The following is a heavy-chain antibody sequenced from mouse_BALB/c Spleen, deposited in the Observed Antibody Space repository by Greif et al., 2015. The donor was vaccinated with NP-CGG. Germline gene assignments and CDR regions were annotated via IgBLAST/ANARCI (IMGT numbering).Heavy chain of an antibody. V-gene: IGHV5-12-2*01. CDR3: ARHYGAMDY. CDR2: ISNGGGST. D-gene: IGHD1-1*01. Sequence: EVQLQQSGGGLVQPGGSLKLSCAASGFTFSSYTMSWVRQTPEKRLEWVAYISNGGGSTYYPDTVKGRFTISRDNAKNTLYLQMSSLKSEYTAMYYCARHYGAMDYWGQGTSVTVSS. CDR1: GFTFSSYT. J-gene: IGHJ4*01.